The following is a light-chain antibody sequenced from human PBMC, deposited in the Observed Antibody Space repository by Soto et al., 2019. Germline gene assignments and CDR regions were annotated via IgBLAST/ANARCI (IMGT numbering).Light chain of an antibody. J-gene: IGKJ1*01. CDR1: QTISSW. V-gene: IGKV1-5*03. Sequence: DIQMTQSPSTLSGSVGDRVTITCRASQTISSWLAWYQQKPGKAPKLLIYKASTLKSGVPSRFSGSGSGTEFTLTISSLQSEDFAVYYCRQYNNWPWTFGQGTKVDIK. CDR2: KAS. CDR3: RQYNNWPWT.